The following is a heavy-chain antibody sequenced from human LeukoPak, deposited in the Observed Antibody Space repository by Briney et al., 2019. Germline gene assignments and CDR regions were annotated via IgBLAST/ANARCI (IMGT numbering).Heavy chain of an antibody. D-gene: IGHD6-13*01. J-gene: IGHJ5*02. V-gene: IGHV3-53*01. CDR1: GFTVSSNY. Sequence: GGSLRLSCAASGFTVSSNYMSWVRQAPGKGLEWVSVIYSGGSTYYADSVKGRFTISRDNSKNTLYLQMNSLRAEDTAVYYCARGLYSSSWYGGYWFDPSGQGTLVTVSS. CDR2: IYSGGST. CDR3: ARGLYSSSWYGGYWFDP.